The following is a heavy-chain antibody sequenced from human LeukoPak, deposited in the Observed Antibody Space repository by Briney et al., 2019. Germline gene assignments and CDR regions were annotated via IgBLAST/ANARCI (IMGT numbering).Heavy chain of an antibody. J-gene: IGHJ4*02. V-gene: IGHV1-18*01. CDR1: GYTFTSYG. CDR2: ISAYNGNT. D-gene: IGHD3-22*01. Sequence: ASVKVSCKASGYTFTSYGISWVRQAPGQGLEWMRWISAYNGNTNYAQKLQGRVTMTTDTSTSTAYMELRSLRSDDTAVYYCARVTDSSGYYGDFDYWGQGTLVTVSS. CDR3: ARVTDSSGYYGDFDY.